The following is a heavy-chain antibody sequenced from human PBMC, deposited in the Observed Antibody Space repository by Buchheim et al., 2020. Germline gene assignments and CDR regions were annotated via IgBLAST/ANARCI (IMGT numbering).Heavy chain of an antibody. CDR2: ISGSGAHT. J-gene: IGHJ2*01. V-gene: IGHV3-23*04. D-gene: IGHD4-11*01. CDR3: ARATVNWYFDL. Sequence: EVQLVESGGDLVKPGGSLRLSCAASGFTFSNYAMRWVRQAPGKGLEWVSAISGSGAHTYYADSVKGRFSISRDNSNNTLHLQLHSLRVEDTAVYYCARATVNWYFDLWGRGTL. CDR1: GFTFSNYA.